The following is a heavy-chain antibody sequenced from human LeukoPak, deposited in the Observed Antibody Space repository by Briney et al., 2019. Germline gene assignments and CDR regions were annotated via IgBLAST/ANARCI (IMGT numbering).Heavy chain of an antibody. CDR3: AKSPTGDFDY. CDR1: GFTFSDYG. CDR2: ISYDGSNK. V-gene: IGHV3-30*18. J-gene: IGHJ4*02. D-gene: IGHD7-27*01. Sequence: GGSLRLSCAASGFTFSDYGMVWVRQAPGKGLEWVAVISYDGSNKYYADSVKGRFTISRDNSKNTLYLQMNSLRAEDAAVYYCAKSPTGDFDYWGQGTLVTVSS.